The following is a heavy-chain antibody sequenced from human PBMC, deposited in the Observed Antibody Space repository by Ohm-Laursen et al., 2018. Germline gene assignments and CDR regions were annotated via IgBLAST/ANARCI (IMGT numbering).Heavy chain of an antibody. CDR1: GFTFDDYG. V-gene: IGHV3-20*01. J-gene: IGHJ4*02. D-gene: IGHD1-26*01. CDR2: INWNGGST. CDR3: ARGGTMSGSYLGY. Sequence: LRLSCSASGFTFDDYGMSWVRQAPGKGLEWVSGINWNGGSTGYADSVKGRFTISRDNAKNSLYLQMNSLRAEDTALYHCARGGTMSGSYLGYWGQGTLVTVSS.